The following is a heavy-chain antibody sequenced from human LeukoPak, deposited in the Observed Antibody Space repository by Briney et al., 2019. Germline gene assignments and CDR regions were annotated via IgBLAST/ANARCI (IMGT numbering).Heavy chain of an antibody. CDR2: ISGGGANT. D-gene: IGHD2-15*01. J-gene: IGHJ5*02. CDR3: AKDGGDIVVVVAADGINWFDP. V-gene: IGHV3-23*01. CDR1: GFTFNNYA. Sequence: PGGSLRLSCEASGFTFNNYAMSWVRQAPGKGLEWVATISGGGANTYYADFVKGRFTISRDNSKNTLYLQMNGLRAEDTAVYYCAKDGGDIVVVVAADGINWFDPWGQGTLVTVSS.